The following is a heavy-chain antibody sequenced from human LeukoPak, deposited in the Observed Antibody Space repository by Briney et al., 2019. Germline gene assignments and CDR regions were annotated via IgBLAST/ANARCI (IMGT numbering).Heavy chain of an antibody. V-gene: IGHV3-7*01. CDR3: ARGSGYDYVWGSYRSYYFDY. Sequence: GGSLRLSCAASGFTFSSYWMSWVRQVPGKGLEWVANIKQDGSEKYYVDSVKGRFTISRDNAKNSLYLQMNSLRAEDTAVYYCARGSGYDYVWGSYRSYYFDYWGQGTLVTVSS. CDR2: IKQDGSEK. J-gene: IGHJ4*02. D-gene: IGHD3-16*02. CDR1: GFTFSSYW.